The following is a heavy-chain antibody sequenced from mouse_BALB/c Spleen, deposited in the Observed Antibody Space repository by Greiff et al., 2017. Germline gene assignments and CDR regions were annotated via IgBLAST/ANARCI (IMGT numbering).Heavy chain of an antibody. CDR3: NAYDRYGYWYCDV. Sequence: EVKLMESGAELVRSGASVKLSCTASGFNIKDYYMHWVKQRPEQGLEWIGWIDPENGDTEYAPKFQGKATMTADTSSNTAYLQLSSLTSEDTAVYYCNAYDRYGYWYCDVWGAGTTVTVSS. CDR2: IDPENGDT. D-gene: IGHD2-14*01. CDR1: GFNIKDYY. J-gene: IGHJ1*01. V-gene: IGHV14-4*02.